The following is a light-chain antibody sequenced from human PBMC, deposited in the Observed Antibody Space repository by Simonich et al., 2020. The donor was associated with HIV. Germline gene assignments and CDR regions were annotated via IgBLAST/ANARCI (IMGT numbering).Light chain of an antibody. CDR1: QSVSNN. V-gene: IGKV3-15*01. J-gene: IGKJ3*01. CDR3: QQYNNWPSPFT. CDR2: GAS. Sequence: EIVMAQSPATLSVSPGERATLSCRASQSVSNNLAWYQQKPGQAPRLLTNGASTRATGIPARFSGSGSGTEFTLTISSMQSEDFAVYSCQQYNNWPSPFTFGPGTKVDIK.